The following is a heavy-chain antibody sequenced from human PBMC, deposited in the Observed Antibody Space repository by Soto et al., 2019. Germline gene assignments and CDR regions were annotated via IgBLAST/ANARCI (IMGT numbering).Heavy chain of an antibody. CDR2: IYYSGST. Sequence: PSETLSLTCTASGGSISSSGYYWGWIRQPPGKGLEWIGNIYYSGSTYYNPSLKSRVTISVDKSKNQFSLKLSSVTAADTAVYYCARAPAAAGTGGYYYGMDVWGQGTTVTVS. CDR1: GGSISSSGYY. D-gene: IGHD6-13*01. CDR3: ARAPAAAGTGGYYYGMDV. V-gene: IGHV4-39*07. J-gene: IGHJ6*02.